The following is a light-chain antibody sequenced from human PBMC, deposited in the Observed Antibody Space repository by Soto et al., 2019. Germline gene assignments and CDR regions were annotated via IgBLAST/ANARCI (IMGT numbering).Light chain of an antibody. J-gene: IGKJ1*01. CDR1: QSISINY. CDR3: QRYGG. Sequence: EIVLTQSPGTLSLSLGERATLSCRASQSISINYLAWYQQKPGQAPRLLIYGASSRASGIPDRFSGSGSGTEFTLTISRLEPEDFAVYYCQRYGGFGQGTRADSK. V-gene: IGKV3-20*01. CDR2: GAS.